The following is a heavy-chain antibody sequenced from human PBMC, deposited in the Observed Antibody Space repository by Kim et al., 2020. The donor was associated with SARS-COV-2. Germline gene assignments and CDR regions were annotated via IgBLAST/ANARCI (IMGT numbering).Heavy chain of an antibody. V-gene: IGHV3-74*01. J-gene: IGHJ4*02. CDR3: ARDVSGADDY. CDR2: GSVT. Sequence: GSVTNYEDSVKGRFTISRDNAENTLYLQMNSLTADDTAMYFCARDVSGADDYWGQGTLVTVSS. D-gene: IGHD3-10*01.